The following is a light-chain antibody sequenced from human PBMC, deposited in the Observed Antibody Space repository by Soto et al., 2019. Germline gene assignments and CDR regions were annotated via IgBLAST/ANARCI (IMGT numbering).Light chain of an antibody. CDR3: QQSYSTPIT. CDR2: AAS. J-gene: IGKJ5*01. V-gene: IGKV1-39*01. Sequence: DIQMTQSPSSLSASVGDRVTITCRASQSISSYLNWYQQKPGKAPKLLIYAASSLQSGVPSRFSGSESGTDFTLTIISLQPEDFSTYYCQQSYSTPITFGQGTRLEIK. CDR1: QSISSY.